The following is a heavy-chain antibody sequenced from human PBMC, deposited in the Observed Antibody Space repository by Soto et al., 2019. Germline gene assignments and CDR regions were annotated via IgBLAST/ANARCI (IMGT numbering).Heavy chain of an antibody. D-gene: IGHD4-17*01. J-gene: IGHJ4*02. Sequence: GSLRLSCAASGFPFSSYAMSWVRQAPGKGLEWVSAISGSGGSTYYADSVKGRFTISRDNSKNTLYLQMNSLRAEDTAVYYCAKDPHDYGDYVTGFDYWGQGTLVTVSS. CDR3: AKDPHDYGDYVTGFDY. CDR2: ISGSGGST. CDR1: GFPFSSYA. V-gene: IGHV3-23*01.